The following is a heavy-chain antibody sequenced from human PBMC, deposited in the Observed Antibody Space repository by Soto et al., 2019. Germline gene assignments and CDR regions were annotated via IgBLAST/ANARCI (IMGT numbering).Heavy chain of an antibody. CDR2: ISTSGAAT. CDR3: AKGGTMSCFDY. V-gene: IGHV3-23*01. J-gene: IGHJ4*02. Sequence: GSLLLSCAASGFTFSSYVMSWVRQAPGKGLEWVSGISTSGAATYDADSVKGRFTISRDNSKSTLYLQMNSLRDEDTAVYYCAKGGTMSCFDYWGQGALVTVSS. CDR1: GFTFSSYV. D-gene: IGHD3-22*01.